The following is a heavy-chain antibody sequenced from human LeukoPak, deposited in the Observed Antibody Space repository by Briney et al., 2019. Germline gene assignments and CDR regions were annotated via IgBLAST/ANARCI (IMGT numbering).Heavy chain of an antibody. CDR3: ARDQGGEQSY. Sequence: GGSLRLSCAASGFTFSSYAMHWVRQAPGKGLEWVAVISYDGSNKYYADSVKGRFTISRDNSKNTLYLQMNSLRAEDTAVYYCARDQGGEQSYWGQGTLVTVSS. V-gene: IGHV3-30*04. D-gene: IGHD3-16*01. J-gene: IGHJ4*02. CDR2: ISYDGSNK. CDR1: GFTFSSYA.